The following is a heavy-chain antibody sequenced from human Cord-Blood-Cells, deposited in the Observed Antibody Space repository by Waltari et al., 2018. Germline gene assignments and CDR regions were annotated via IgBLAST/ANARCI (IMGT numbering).Heavy chain of an antibody. J-gene: IGHJ4*02. CDR3: ARRGVVVTAIDDY. D-gene: IGHD2-21*02. Sequence: QVQLQQWGAGLLKPSETLSLTCAVSGGSFSGYYWSWIRQPPGKGLEWIGEINHSGSTNYNPSLKSRVTISVDTSKNQFSLKLSSVTAADTAVYYCARRGVVVTAIDDYWGQGTLVTVSS. CDR2: INHSGST. V-gene: IGHV4-34*01. CDR1: GGSFSGYY.